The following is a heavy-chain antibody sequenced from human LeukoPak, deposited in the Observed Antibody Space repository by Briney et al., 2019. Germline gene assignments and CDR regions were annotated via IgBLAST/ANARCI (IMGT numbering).Heavy chain of an antibody. CDR2: IFYTGST. Sequence: SETLSVICTVSGGSISSYYWSWIRQPPGKGLEWIGYIFYTGSTNYNPSLKSRVTISVDTSKNQFSLKLDSVTAADTAVYYCARDGTTWLQLRYWGQGTLVTVSS. CDR3: ARDGTTWLQLRY. J-gene: IGHJ4*02. V-gene: IGHV4-59*01. D-gene: IGHD5-24*01. CDR1: GGSISSYY.